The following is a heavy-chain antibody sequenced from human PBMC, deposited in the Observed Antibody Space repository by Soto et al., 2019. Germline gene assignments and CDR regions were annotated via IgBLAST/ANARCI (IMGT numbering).Heavy chain of an antibody. CDR2: IWYDGSNT. CDR3: ARTDEVTAYSPRFDY. Sequence: GGSLRLSCAASGFTFSYYGMHWVRQAPGKGLEWLAVIWYDGSNTYYADSVKGRFTISRDNSENMLYLQMNSLRVEDTAVYYCARTDEVTAYSPRFDYWGQGTLVTVSS. CDR1: GFTFSYYG. J-gene: IGHJ4*02. V-gene: IGHV3-33*01. D-gene: IGHD2-21*02.